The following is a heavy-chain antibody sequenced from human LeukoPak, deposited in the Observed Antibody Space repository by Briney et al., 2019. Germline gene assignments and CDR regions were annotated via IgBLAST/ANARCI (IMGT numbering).Heavy chain of an antibody. CDR2: IYYSGTT. Sequence: SETLSLTCTVSGGSFSSNTYYWGWIRLPPGKGLELIGSIYYSGTTYYNPSLKSRVTISVDTSKRQFSLKLSSVTAADTAVYSCASHTYRGDFDIWGQGTMVTVSS. J-gene: IGHJ3*02. CDR1: GGSFSSNTYY. D-gene: IGHD3-16*01. CDR3: ASHTYRGDFDI. V-gene: IGHV4-39*01.